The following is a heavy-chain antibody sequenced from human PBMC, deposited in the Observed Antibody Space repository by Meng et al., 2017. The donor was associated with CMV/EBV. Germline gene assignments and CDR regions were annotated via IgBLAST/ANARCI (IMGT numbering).Heavy chain of an antibody. Sequence: GESLKISCAASGFTFSSYAMSWVRQAPGKGLEWVSVIYSGGSSTYYADSVKGRFTISRDNSKNTLYLQMNSLRAEDTAVYYCAKVPTMTGYFDYWGQGTLVTVSS. CDR3: AKVPTMTGYFDY. J-gene: IGHJ4*02. V-gene: IGHV3-23*03. CDR2: IYSGGSST. D-gene: IGHD3-22*01. CDR1: GFTFSSYA.